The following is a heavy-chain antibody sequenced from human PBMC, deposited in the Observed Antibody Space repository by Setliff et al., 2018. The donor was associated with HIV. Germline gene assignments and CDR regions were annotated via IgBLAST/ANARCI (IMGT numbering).Heavy chain of an antibody. CDR2: INHSGST. Sequence: SETLSLTCAVYGESFSGYYWNWIRQPPGKGLEWIGEINHSGSTKYNPSLKSRVTISVDTSKKQFSLKLSSVTAADTAVYYCAGGFSGQYSFTGYMDGWGKGTTVTVSS. CDR3: AGGFSGQYSFTGYMDG. J-gene: IGHJ6*03. CDR1: GESFSGYY. V-gene: IGHV4-34*01. D-gene: IGHD2-15*01.